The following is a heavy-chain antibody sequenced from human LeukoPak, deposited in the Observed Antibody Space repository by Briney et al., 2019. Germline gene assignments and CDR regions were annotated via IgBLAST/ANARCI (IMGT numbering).Heavy chain of an antibody. CDR1: GYTFTGYY. CDR3: ARDNEMATRNWFDP. J-gene: IGHJ5*02. D-gene: IGHD5-24*01. Sequence: ASVKVSCKASGYTFTGYYMHWVRQAPGQGLEWMGWINPNSGGTNYAQKFQGRVTMTRDTSISTAYMELSRLRSDDTAVYYCARDNEMATRNWFDPWGQGTLVTVSS. V-gene: IGHV1-2*02. CDR2: INPNSGGT.